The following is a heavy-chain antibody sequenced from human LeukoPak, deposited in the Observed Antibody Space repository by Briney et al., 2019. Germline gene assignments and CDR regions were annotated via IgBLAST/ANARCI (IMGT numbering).Heavy chain of an antibody. J-gene: IGHJ3*02. CDR2: ISSSSSYI. CDR1: GFTFSSYS. CDR3: ARSRITMVRGVFDAFDI. V-gene: IGHV3-21*01. D-gene: IGHD3-10*01. Sequence: GGSLRLSCAASGFTFSSYSMNWVRQAPGKGLEWVSSISSSSSYIYYADSVKGRFTISRDNAKNSLYLQMNSLRAEDTAVYYCARSRITMVRGVFDAFDIWGQGTMVTVSS.